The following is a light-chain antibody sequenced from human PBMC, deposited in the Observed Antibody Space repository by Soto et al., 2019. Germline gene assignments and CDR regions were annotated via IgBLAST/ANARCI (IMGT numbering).Light chain of an antibody. CDR3: CSYMRNSLYV. CDR2: AVS. V-gene: IGLV2-14*01. Sequence: QSVLTQPASVSGSPGQSITISCTGTSSDVGDYNYVSWYQQHPGKAPKLMISAVSNRPSGVSDRFSGSKSGNTASLTISGIQAEDEADYYCSYMRNSLYVFGTGTKVTVL. CDR1: SSDVGDYNY. J-gene: IGLJ1*01.